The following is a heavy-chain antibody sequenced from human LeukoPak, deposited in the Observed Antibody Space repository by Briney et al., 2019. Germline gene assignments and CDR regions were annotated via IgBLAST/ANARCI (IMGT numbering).Heavy chain of an antibody. J-gene: IGHJ5*02. D-gene: IGHD3-10*01. CDR3: ARQTMVRGSCWFDP. CDR2: INPNSGGT. CDR1: GYTFTGYY. V-gene: IGHV1-2*02. Sequence: GASVKVSCKASGYTFTGYYMHWVRQAPGQGLEWMGWINPNSGGTNYAQKLQGRVTMTTDTSTSTAYMELRSLRSDDTAVYYCARQTMVRGSCWFDPWGQGTLVTVSS.